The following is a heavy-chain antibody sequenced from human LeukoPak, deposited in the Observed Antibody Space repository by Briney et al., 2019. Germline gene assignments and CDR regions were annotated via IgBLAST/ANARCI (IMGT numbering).Heavy chain of an antibody. CDR1: GGTFSSYA. Sequence: SVKVSCKASGGTFSSYAISWVRQAPGQGLEWMGGIIPIFGTANYAQKFPGRVTITADESTSTAYMELSSLRSEDTAVYYCASELNLVGATPDNYWGQGTLVTVSS. J-gene: IGHJ4*02. D-gene: IGHD1-26*01. CDR3: ASELNLVGATPDNY. V-gene: IGHV1-69*13. CDR2: IIPIFGTA.